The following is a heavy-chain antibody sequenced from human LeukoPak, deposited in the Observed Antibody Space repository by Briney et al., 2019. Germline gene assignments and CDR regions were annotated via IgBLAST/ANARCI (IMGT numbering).Heavy chain of an antibody. CDR3: ARLEYSYGLSDVMDV. D-gene: IGHD5-18*01. CDR2: ISAYNGNT. Sequence: ASVKVSCKASGYTFTSYGISWVRQAPGQGLEWMGWISAYNGNTNYAQKLQGRVTMTTDTSTSTAYMELRSLRSDDTAVYYCARLEYSYGLSDVMDVWGQGTTVTVSS. J-gene: IGHJ6*02. V-gene: IGHV1-18*01. CDR1: GYTFTSYG.